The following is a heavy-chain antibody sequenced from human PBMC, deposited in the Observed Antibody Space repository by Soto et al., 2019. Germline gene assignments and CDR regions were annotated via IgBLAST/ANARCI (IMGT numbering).Heavy chain of an antibody. Sequence: QVQLQESGPGLVKPSETLSLTCTVSGGSISSYYWRWIRQPAGKGLEWIGRIYTSGSTHYNPSLTSQVTMSVDTSKHQFSLKLSSVTAADTAVYYCAREGESGVWRYYYGMDVWGQGTTVTVSS. J-gene: IGHJ6*02. CDR3: AREGESGVWRYYYGMDV. V-gene: IGHV4-4*07. CDR2: IYTSGST. D-gene: IGHD3-10*01. CDR1: GGSISSYY.